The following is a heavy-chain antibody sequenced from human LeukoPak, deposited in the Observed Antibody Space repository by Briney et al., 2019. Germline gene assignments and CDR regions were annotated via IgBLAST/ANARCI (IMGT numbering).Heavy chain of an antibody. CDR1: GFTFSSYV. J-gene: IGHJ4*02. CDR3: ARDRPSYYDSSGPYYFDY. Sequence: PGGSLRLSCAASGFTFSSYVMHWVRQAPGKGLEWVAIISYDGSNEYYADSVKGRFTISRDNSKNTLYLQMNSLRAEDTAVYYCARDRPSYYDSSGPYYFDYWGQGTLVTVSS. CDR2: ISYDGSNE. V-gene: IGHV3-30*14. D-gene: IGHD3-22*01.